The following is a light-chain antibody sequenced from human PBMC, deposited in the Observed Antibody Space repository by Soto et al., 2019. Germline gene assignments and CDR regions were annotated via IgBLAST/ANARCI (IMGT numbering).Light chain of an antibody. Sequence: DIQMTQSPSTLSASVGDRVSITCRASQSISSWLAWYQQKPGKAPKLLIYDASSLESGVPSRFSGSGSGTEFTLTITSLQPDDFATYYCQQYNSYLLTFGGGTKVEIK. CDR1: QSISSW. V-gene: IGKV1-5*01. CDR3: QQYNSYLLT. J-gene: IGKJ4*01. CDR2: DAS.